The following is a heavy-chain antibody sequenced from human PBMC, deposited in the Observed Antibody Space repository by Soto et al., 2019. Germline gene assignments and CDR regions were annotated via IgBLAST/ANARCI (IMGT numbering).Heavy chain of an antibody. D-gene: IGHD3-10*01. Sequence: SETLSLTCTVSGGSISSYYWSWIRQPPGKGLEWIGYIYYSGSTNYNPSLKSRVTISVDTSKNQFSLKLSSVAAADTAVYYCARDSGSGSYYYYFDYWGQGTQVTVPS. J-gene: IGHJ4*02. CDR1: GGSISSYY. CDR2: IYYSGST. V-gene: IGHV4-59*01. CDR3: ARDSGSGSYYYYFDY.